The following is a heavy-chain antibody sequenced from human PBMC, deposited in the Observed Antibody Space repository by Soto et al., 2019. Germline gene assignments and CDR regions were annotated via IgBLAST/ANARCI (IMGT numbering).Heavy chain of an antibody. J-gene: IGHJ4*02. V-gene: IGHV3-23*01. CDR3: AKNQERELPRVIDF. CDR2: MSGSSSTT. Sequence: GGSLRLSCATSGLTFSNYAMSWVRQAPGGGLEWVSSMSGSSSTTYYADSVRGRFTIARDRSKNTLYLQMSSLRAEDTALYYCAKNQERELPRVIDFWGQGTLVTVSS. D-gene: IGHD1-7*01. CDR1: GLTFSNYA.